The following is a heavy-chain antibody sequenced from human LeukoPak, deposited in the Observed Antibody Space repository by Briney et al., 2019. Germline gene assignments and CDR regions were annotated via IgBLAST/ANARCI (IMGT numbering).Heavy chain of an antibody. D-gene: IGHD3-16*01. V-gene: IGHV4-61*02. CDR2: IYTSGST. Sequence: PSQTLSLTCNVSGGSISSGSYYWSWIRQPAGKGLEWIGRIYTSGSTNYNPSLKSRVTISVDTSKNPFSLKLSSVTAADTAVYYCARSSLWSNAFDIWGQGTMVTVSS. CDR1: GGSISSGSYY. CDR3: ARSSLWSNAFDI. J-gene: IGHJ3*02.